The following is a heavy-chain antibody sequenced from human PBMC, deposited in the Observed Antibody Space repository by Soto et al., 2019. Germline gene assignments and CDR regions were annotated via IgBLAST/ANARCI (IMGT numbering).Heavy chain of an antibody. CDR1: GFSLSTSGVG. CDR2: IYWDDK. D-gene: IGHD2-2*01. J-gene: IGHJ4*02. CDR3: AHRYGISCYAY. V-gene: IGHV2-5*01. Sequence: QITLKESGPTLVKPTQTLTLTCTFSGFSLSTSGVGVGWIRQPPGKALGWLALIYWDDKRYSPSLKSRLTITKDTSKNQVVLTMTNMDPVDTATYYCAHRYGISCYAYWGQGTLVTVSS.